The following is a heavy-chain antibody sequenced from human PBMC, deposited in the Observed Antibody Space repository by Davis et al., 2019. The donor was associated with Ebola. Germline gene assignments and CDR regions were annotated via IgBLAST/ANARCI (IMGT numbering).Heavy chain of an antibody. CDR3: SRSKTGILHFDY. CDR1: RYTFTNYY. J-gene: IGHJ4*02. CDR2: VNPGRGNT. V-gene: IGHV1-46*01. Sequence: ASVKVSCKTSRYTFTNYYIHWVRQAPGQGLEWVGRVNPGRGNTDYAQNFRGRVSLTRDTSTTTVHMELSRLGSDDTAVFYCSRSKTGILHFDYWGQGTLVTVSS. D-gene: IGHD1-1*01.